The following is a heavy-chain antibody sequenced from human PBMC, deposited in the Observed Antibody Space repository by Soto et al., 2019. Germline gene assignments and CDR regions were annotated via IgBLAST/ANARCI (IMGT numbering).Heavy chain of an antibody. D-gene: IGHD2-2*01. CDR2: IYYSGST. CDR3: AREYCSSTSCLNWFDP. Sequence: PSETLSLTCTVSGGSISNYYWSWIRQPPGKGLEWIGYIYYSGSTNYNPSLKSRVTISVDTSKNQFSLKLTSVTAADTAVYYCAREYCSSTSCLNWFDPWGQGTLVTVSS. J-gene: IGHJ5*02. CDR1: GGSISNYY. V-gene: IGHV4-59*12.